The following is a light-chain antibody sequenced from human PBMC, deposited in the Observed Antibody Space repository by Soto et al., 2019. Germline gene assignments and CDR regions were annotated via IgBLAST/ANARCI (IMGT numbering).Light chain of an antibody. CDR1: KSVSSSY. CDR3: QQYGSSRWT. J-gene: IGKJ1*01. V-gene: IGKV3-20*01. Sequence: EIVLTQSPGTLSLSPGERATLSCRASKSVSSSYLAWYQQNRGQAPRLLIYGASSRGPGIPDRFGGSGSGTDFTLTISRLEPEDFAVYYCQQYGSSRWTFGQGTKVEIK. CDR2: GAS.